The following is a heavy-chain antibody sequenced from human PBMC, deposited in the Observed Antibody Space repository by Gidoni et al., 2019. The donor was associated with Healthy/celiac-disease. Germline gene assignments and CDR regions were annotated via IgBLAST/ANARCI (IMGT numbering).Heavy chain of an antibody. V-gene: IGHV3-20*04. Sequence: EVQLVESGGGVVRPGGSLRLSCVASGFTFDDYGMSWVRQAPGKGLEWVSGINWNGGSTGYADAVKGRFTISRDNAKNSLYLQMNSLRAEDTALYYCASGPAGWYSGSPETDYWGQGTLVTVSS. J-gene: IGHJ4*02. CDR3: ASGPAGWYSGSPETDY. CDR1: GFTFDDYG. D-gene: IGHD1-26*01. CDR2: INWNGGST.